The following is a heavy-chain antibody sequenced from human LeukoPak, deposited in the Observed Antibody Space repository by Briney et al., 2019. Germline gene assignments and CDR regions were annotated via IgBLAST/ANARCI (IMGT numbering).Heavy chain of an antibody. CDR1: GFTFSTYW. CDR3: ASTRCTGTSCYLPILD. D-gene: IGHD2-2*01. J-gene: IGHJ4*02. Sequence: GGSLRLSCAASGFTFSTYWMSWVRQAPGKGLEWVANIKQDGSENYYVDSVKGRFTISRDNAKNSLYLQMNSLRAEDTAMYYCASTRCTGTSCYLPILDWGQGILVTVSS. V-gene: IGHV3-7*01. CDR2: IKQDGSEN.